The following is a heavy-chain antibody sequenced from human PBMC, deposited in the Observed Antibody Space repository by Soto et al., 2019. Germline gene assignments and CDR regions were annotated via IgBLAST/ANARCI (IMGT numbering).Heavy chain of an antibody. J-gene: IGHJ4*02. D-gene: IGHD3-3*02. CDR2: IFYTENT. CDR1: GVPISSYY. CDR3: ARVNRGALDY. Sequence: SETLSLTCTVCGVPISSYYWSWIRQPPGKGLEWIGTIFYTENTDYNPSLKSRVTISIDTSKKQFSLNLRYVTAADTAIYYCARVNRGALDYWGQGTLVTVSS. V-gene: IGHV4-59*01.